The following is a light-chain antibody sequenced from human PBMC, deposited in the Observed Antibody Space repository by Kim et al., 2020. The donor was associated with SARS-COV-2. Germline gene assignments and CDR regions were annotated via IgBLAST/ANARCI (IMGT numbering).Light chain of an antibody. CDR2: DNN. CDR1: NSNIGNHY. V-gene: IGLV1-51*01. CDR3: VTWDISLSEVL. J-gene: IGLJ2*01. Sequence: GQKVTISCSGSNSNIGNHYVSWYQPLPGTAPKLLIYDNNKRPSGIPDRFSGSKSGTSATLGITGLQTGDEADYYCVTWDISLSEVLFGGGTQLTVL.